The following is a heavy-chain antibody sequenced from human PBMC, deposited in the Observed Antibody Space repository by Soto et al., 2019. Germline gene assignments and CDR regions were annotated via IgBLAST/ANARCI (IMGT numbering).Heavy chain of an antibody. V-gene: IGHV3-64D*08. CDR3: VNTYPSNDYGDLDY. CDR1: LFTFSSYA. D-gene: IGHD4-17*01. J-gene: IGHJ4*02. CDR2: ISSNVGIT. Sequence: GWSLRLSCSASLFTFSSYAMHWVRQTPGKGLEYVSAISSNVGITYYADSVKGRFTISRDNSKNTLYLQMSSLRAEDTAVYYCVNTYPSNDYGDLDYWGQGTLVTVSS.